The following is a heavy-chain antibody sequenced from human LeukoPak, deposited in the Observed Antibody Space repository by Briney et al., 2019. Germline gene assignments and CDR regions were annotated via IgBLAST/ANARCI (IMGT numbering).Heavy chain of an antibody. CDR1: GFTFSSYS. Sequence: GGSLRLSCAASGFTFSSYSMNWVRQAPGKGLEWVSSISSSSSYIYYADSVKGRFTISRDNAKYSLYLQMNSLRAEDTAVYYFARGPYCSSTSCPNEYYYYMDVWGKGTTVTVSS. CDR3: ARGPYCSSTSCPNEYYYYMDV. J-gene: IGHJ6*03. V-gene: IGHV3-21*01. D-gene: IGHD2-2*01. CDR2: ISSSSSYI.